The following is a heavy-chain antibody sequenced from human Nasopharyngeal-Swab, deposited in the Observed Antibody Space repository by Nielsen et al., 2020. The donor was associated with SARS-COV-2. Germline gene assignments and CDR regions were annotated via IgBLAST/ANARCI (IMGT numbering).Heavy chain of an antibody. CDR3: ARDGTTSQTSYYYYGMDV. V-gene: IGHV1-69*13. Sequence: SVKVSCKASGGTFSSYAISWVRQAPGQGLEWMGGIIPIFGTANYAQKFQGRVTITADESTSTAYMELSSLRSEDTAVYYCARDGTTSQTSYYYYGMDVWGKGTTVTVSS. CDR1: GGTFSSYA. D-gene: IGHD4-17*01. J-gene: IGHJ6*04. CDR2: IIPIFGTA.